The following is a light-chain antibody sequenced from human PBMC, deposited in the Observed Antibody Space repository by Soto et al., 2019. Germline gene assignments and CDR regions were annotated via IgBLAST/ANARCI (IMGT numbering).Light chain of an antibody. V-gene: IGLV2-14*01. CDR1: SDDIGGYNF. Sequence: SVLTQPASVSGYPGQSITISCPGTSDDIGGYNFVSWYEQQPGKVPKLITYEVRNRPSGVSHRYSGSKTGYPAFLSISALQAEDEADYYCSSFSGSSTPRLFGTGTKVTV. CDR3: SSFSGSSTPRL. J-gene: IGLJ1*01. CDR2: EVR.